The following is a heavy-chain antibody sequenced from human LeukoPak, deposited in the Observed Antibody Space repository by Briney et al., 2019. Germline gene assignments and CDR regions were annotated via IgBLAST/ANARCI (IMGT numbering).Heavy chain of an antibody. Sequence: ASVKVSCKASGYTFTSYYMHWVRQAPGQGLEWMGIINPSGGSTSYAQKFQGRVTMTRDTSTSTVYMELSNLRSEDTAVYYCARSITRITIFGVVSPCGYWGQGTLVTVSS. CDR3: ARSITRITIFGVVSPCGY. D-gene: IGHD3-3*01. CDR2: INPSGGST. CDR1: GYTFTSYY. J-gene: IGHJ4*02. V-gene: IGHV1-46*01.